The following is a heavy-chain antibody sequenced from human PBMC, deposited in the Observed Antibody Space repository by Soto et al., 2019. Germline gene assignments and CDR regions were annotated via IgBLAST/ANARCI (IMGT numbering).Heavy chain of an antibody. D-gene: IGHD2-21*01. CDR2: IWYDGSNK. CDR3: ARDRVDCGGDCFDY. CDR1: GFTFSSYG. Sequence: QVQLVESGGGVVQPGRSLRLSCAASGFTFSSYGMHWVRQAPGKGLEWVAVIWYDGSNKYYADSVKGRFTSSRDNSKNTLYLQMNSLRAEDTAVYYCARDRVDCGGDCFDYWGQGTLVTVSS. V-gene: IGHV3-33*01. J-gene: IGHJ4*02.